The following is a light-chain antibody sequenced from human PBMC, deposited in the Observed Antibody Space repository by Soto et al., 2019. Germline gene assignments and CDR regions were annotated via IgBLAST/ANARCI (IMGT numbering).Light chain of an antibody. Sequence: DIQMTQSPSSLSASVGDRVTITCRASQSISSYLNWYQQKPGKAPNLLIYAASSLQSGVSSRFSGSGSGTDFTLTISSLQPEDCGIYYRQQTYSTPRTFGQGTKVEIK. CDR1: QSISSY. V-gene: IGKV1-39*01. CDR3: QQTYSTPRT. CDR2: AAS. J-gene: IGKJ1*01.